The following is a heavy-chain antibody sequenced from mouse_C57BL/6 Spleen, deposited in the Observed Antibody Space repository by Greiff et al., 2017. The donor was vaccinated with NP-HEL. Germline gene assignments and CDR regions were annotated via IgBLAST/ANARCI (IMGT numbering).Heavy chain of an antibody. V-gene: IGHV5-6*01. CDR2: ISSGGSYT. Sequence: EVMLVESGGDLVKPGGSLKLSCAASGFTFSSYGMSWVRQTPDKRLEWVATISSGGSYTYYPDSVKGRFTISRDNAKNTLYLQMSSLKSEDTAMYYCARPFGGYYWFAYWGQGTLVTVSA. D-gene: IGHD2-3*01. J-gene: IGHJ3*01. CDR3: ARPFGGYYWFAY. CDR1: GFTFSSYG.